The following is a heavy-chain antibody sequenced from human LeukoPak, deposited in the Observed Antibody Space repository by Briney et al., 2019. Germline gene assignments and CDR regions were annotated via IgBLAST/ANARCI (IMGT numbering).Heavy chain of an antibody. CDR1: GFTIDDYA. CDR2: ISYNSGTI. CDR3: AKDQDSWAEWELLPLDY. Sequence: GGSLRLSCTASGFTIDDYAMHWVRQAPGKGLEWVSSISYNSGTIGYVDSVKGRFTISRDNSKNTLFLQMNSLRVEDTAVYYCAKDQDSWAEWELLPLDYWGQGTLVTVSS. D-gene: IGHD1-26*01. V-gene: IGHV3-9*01. J-gene: IGHJ4*02.